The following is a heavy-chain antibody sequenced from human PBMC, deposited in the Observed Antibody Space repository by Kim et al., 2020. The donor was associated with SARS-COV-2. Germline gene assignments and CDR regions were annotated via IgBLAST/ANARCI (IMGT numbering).Heavy chain of an antibody. J-gene: IGHJ6*02. Sequence: SETLSLTCTVSGGSISSSSYYWGWIRQPPGKGLEWIGSIYYSGSTYYNPSLKSRVTISVDTSKNQFSLKLSSVTAADTAVYYCARHGYYGSGSGYYYGMDVWGQGTTVTVSS. CDR1: GGSISSSSYY. V-gene: IGHV4-39*01. CDR3: ARHGYYGSGSGYYYGMDV. CDR2: IYYSGST. D-gene: IGHD3-10*01.